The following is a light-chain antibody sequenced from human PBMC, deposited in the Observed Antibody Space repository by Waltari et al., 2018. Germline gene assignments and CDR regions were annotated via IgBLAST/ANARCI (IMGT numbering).Light chain of an antibody. Sequence: IQMTQSPSSVSASVGDRVTITCRASQDASTWLAWYQQKQGEAPKLLISGGSNLQSGVPSRFSGSRSGTEYTLTISRLQPEDFATYYCQQGSSFPLSFGPGTKVDIK. V-gene: IGKV1-12*01. CDR2: GGS. CDR1: QDASTW. CDR3: QQGSSFPLS. J-gene: IGKJ3*01.